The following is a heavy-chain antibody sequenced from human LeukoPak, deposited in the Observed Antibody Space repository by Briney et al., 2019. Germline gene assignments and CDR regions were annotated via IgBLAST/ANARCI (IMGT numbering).Heavy chain of an antibody. D-gene: IGHD4-17*01. J-gene: IGHJ4*02. Sequence: GGSLRLSCAASEFDFSSHAMTWVRQTPGKGLEWVSAISISGSKTYYADSVKGRFTISRDNSKNTLYLQMNSLRAEDTAVYYCANEIRPNDYWGQGTQVTVSS. CDR2: ISISGSKT. V-gene: IGHV3-23*01. CDR1: EFDFSSHA. CDR3: ANEIRPNDY.